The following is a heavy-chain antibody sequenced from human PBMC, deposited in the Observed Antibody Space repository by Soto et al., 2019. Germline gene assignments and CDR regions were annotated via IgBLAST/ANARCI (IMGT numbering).Heavy chain of an antibody. J-gene: IGHJ6*02. D-gene: IGHD1-26*01. V-gene: IGHV4-39*01. CDR2: IYYSGST. Sequence: QLQLQESGPGLVKPSETLSLTCTVSGGSISSSSYYWGWIRQPPGKGLEWIGSIYYSGSTYYNPSLKSRVTMAVDTSKTQFSLKLSSVTAADTAVYYCARHGSGRLYYYYGMDVWGQGTTVTVSS. CDR3: ARHGSGRLYYYYGMDV. CDR1: GGSISSSSYY.